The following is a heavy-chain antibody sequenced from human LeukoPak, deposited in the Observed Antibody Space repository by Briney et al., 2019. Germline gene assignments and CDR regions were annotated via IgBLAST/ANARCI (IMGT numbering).Heavy chain of an antibody. D-gene: IGHD3-22*01. CDR2: IHSGGNR. V-gene: IGHV3-53*01. Sequence: GGSLRLSCAASGLTVSSNYINWVRQAPGKGLEWVSLIHSGGNRYYADSVKGRFTISRDNSKNTVFLEMNSLRAEDTAVYYCARGSATYYYDSSVLTWGQGTLVTVSS. CDR3: ARGSATYYYDSSVLT. CDR1: GLTVSSNY. J-gene: IGHJ4*02.